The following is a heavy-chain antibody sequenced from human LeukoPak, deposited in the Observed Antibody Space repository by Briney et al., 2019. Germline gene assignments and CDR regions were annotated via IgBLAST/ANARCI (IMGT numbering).Heavy chain of an antibody. Sequence: PSGTLSLTCAVSGGSISSSNWWSWVRQPPGKGLEWIGEIYHSGSTNYNPSLKSRVTISVDKSKNQFSLKLSSVTAADTAVYYCARRVGATSRGKFDYWGQGTLVTVSS. CDR1: GGSISSSNW. CDR3: ARRVGATSRGKFDY. V-gene: IGHV4-4*02. D-gene: IGHD1-26*01. J-gene: IGHJ4*02. CDR2: IYHSGST.